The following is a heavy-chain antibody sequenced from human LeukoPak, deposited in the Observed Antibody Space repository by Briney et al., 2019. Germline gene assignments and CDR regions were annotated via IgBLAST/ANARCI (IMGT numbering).Heavy chain of an antibody. CDR2: ISGDGRSP. Sequence: GGSLRLSCVASGFTFSKNALSLVRQTPGKGLECVSAISGDGRSPYYADSVKGRFTISRDDSRNTVYLQMNSLRVEDSAVYYCARDPGAFPYFFDYWGQGTLVTVSS. CDR3: ARDPGAFPYFFDY. D-gene: IGHD4/OR15-4a*01. J-gene: IGHJ4*02. V-gene: IGHV3-23*01. CDR1: GFTFSKNA.